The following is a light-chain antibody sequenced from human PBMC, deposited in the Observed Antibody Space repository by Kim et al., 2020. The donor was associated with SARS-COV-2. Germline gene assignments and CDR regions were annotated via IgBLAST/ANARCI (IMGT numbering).Light chain of an antibody. CDR2: GAS. Sequence: IVMTQSPATLSVSPGERVTLSCRASQSVRNNLAWYQQRPGQAPRLLLYGASTRATDISARFSGSGSGTEFTLTIRSLQSGVLAVYYCQQYNDWPLLSFGGGTKVDIK. J-gene: IGKJ4*01. CDR1: QSVRNN. V-gene: IGKV3-15*01. CDR3: QQYNDWPLLS.